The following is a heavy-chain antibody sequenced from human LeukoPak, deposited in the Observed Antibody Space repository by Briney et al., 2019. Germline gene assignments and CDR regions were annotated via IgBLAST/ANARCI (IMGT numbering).Heavy chain of an antibody. D-gene: IGHD3-10*01. CDR1: GFIFSNYA. J-gene: IGHJ4*02. CDR3: IRDGRLLWLGDLYDNSAPYFES. CDR2: ISYEGTNT. V-gene: IGHV3-30*03. Sequence: PGGSLRLSCAASGFIFSNYAMHWVRQAPGKGLECGALISYEGTNTYYVDSMKGRLTISRDNSKNTVYLQMNSLRPEDTAMYYCIRDGRLLWLGDLYDNSAPYFESWGQGALVVVSS.